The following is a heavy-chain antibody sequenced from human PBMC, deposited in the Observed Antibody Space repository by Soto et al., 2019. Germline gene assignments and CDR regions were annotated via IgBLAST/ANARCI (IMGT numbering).Heavy chain of an antibody. D-gene: IGHD3-16*01. CDR2: MYHSGST. CDR3: ARLQLIAFGGHVYRSFDI. J-gene: IGHJ3*02. Sequence: QVQLQESGPGLVKPSGTLSLTCAVSGGSISTNYWWTWVRQPPGKGLEWIGEMYHSGSTNYNPSLQSRVTISVDKSKNQFFLTLTSVTAADTAVYYCARLQLIAFGGHVYRSFDILGQGTLVTVSS. CDR1: GGSISTNYW. V-gene: IGHV4-4*02.